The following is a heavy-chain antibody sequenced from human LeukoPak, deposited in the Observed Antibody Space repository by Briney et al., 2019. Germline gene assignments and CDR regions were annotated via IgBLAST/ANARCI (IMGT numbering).Heavy chain of an antibody. Sequence: ASVKLSCKAFGYTFTGYWMHWVRQAPGQGPEWMGVISPSGGSTIYAQKFKGRVTLTRDMSTSTDYLELSSLRSEDTAVYYCAKKGGYSYGYSLDYWGQGTLVTVSS. V-gene: IGHV1-46*01. CDR3: AKKGGYSYGYSLDY. J-gene: IGHJ4*02. CDR2: ISPSGGST. D-gene: IGHD5-18*01. CDR1: GYTFTGYW.